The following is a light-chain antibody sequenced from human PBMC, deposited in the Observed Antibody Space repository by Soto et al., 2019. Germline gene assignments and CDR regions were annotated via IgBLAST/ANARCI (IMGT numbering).Light chain of an antibody. V-gene: IGKV1-13*02. Sequence: ALQLTPSPSSLSASVGDRVTITCRASQDIRGALAWYQQKPGKPPKLLIFDVSSLQSGVPSRFSGSGSGTDFTLTISSLQPEDFATYYCQQFNTYPITFGQGTRLEIK. CDR1: QDIRGA. CDR3: QQFNTYPIT. J-gene: IGKJ5*01. CDR2: DVS.